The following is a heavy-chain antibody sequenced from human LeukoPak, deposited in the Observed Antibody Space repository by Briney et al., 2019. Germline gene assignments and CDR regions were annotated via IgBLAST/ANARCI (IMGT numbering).Heavy chain of an antibody. CDR3: AREEADNSDNAFDM. J-gene: IGHJ3*02. V-gene: IGHV4-39*01. D-gene: IGHD5-24*01. Sequence: PSETVSLICTVSGGSISSPSDFWGWIRQPPGKGLEWVGSVLYSGRTFYNPSLRTRLTVSVDTSKNQFSLQLRSVTAADTAVYFCAREEADNSDNAFDMWGRGTNVAVSS. CDR2: VLYSGRT. CDR1: GGSISSPSDF.